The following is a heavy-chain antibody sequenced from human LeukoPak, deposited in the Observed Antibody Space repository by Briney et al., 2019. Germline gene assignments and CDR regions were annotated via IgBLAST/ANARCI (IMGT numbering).Heavy chain of an antibody. Sequence: SETLSLTCTVSGGSISSSSYYWGWIRQPPGKGLEWIGSIYHSGSTYYNPSLKSRVTISVDTSKNQFSLKLSSVTAADTAVYYCARVGVGATTNYYYHMDVWGKGTTVAVSS. CDR2: IYHSGST. J-gene: IGHJ6*03. D-gene: IGHD1-26*01. CDR1: GGSISSSSYY. CDR3: ARVGVGATTNYYYHMDV. V-gene: IGHV4-39*07.